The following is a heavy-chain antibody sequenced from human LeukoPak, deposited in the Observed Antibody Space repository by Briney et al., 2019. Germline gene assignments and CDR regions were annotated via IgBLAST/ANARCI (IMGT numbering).Heavy chain of an antibody. J-gene: IGHJ4*02. CDR3: AKDYY. Sequence: GGSLRLSCAASGFTFDNYPMHWVRQGPGKGLEWLSLISGDGATTYYADSVKGRFTISRDNIKNSLYLQMNSLRTEDTALYYCAKDYYWGQGTLVTVSS. V-gene: IGHV3-43*02. CDR1: GFTFDNYP. CDR2: ISGDGATT.